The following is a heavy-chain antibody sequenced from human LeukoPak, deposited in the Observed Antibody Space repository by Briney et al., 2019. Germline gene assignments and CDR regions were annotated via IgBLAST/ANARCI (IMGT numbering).Heavy chain of an antibody. CDR3: ARAGSISKFDY. Sequence: PGGSLRLSCAASGFTFSSYAMHWVRQAPGKGLEWVAVISYDGSNKYYADSVKGRFTISRDNSKNTLYLQMNSLRAGDTAVYYCARAGSISKFDYWGQGTLVTVSS. CDR1: GFTFSSYA. J-gene: IGHJ4*02. D-gene: IGHD7-27*01. CDR2: ISYDGSNK. V-gene: IGHV3-30-3*01.